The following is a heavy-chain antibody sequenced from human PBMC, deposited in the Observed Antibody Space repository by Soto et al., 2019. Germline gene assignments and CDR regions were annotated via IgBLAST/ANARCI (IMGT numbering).Heavy chain of an antibody. J-gene: IGHJ4*02. CDR3: AKDRYCSSTSCYAGYY. CDR1: GFPFSSYA. Sequence: EVQLLESGGGLVQPGGSLRLSCAASGFPFSSYAMNWLRQAPGKGLEWVSGISGSGGSTSVADSVKGRFTISRDNSKNTLYLQMNSLRAEDTAVYYCAKDRYCSSTSCYAGYYWGQGTLVTVSS. CDR2: ISGSGGST. V-gene: IGHV3-23*01. D-gene: IGHD2-2*01.